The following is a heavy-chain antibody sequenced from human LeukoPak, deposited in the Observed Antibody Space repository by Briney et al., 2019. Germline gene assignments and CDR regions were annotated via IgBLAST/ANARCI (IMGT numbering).Heavy chain of an antibody. D-gene: IGHD2-21*01. CDR3: AKGHLLWGLYYFDY. J-gene: IGHJ4*02. CDR1: GFTFSSFA. V-gene: IGHV3-23*01. CDR2: ISGSGGST. Sequence: PGGSLRLSCSASGFTFSSFAMSWVRQAPGKGLEWVSAISGSGGSTYYADSVKGRFTISRDNSKNTLYLQMNSLRAKDTAVYDCAKGHLLWGLYYFDYWGQGTLVTVSS.